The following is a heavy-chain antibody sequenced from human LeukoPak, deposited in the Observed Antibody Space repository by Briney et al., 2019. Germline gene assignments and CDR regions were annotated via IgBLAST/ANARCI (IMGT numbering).Heavy chain of an antibody. Sequence: GASVKVSCKASGYTFTGYYMHWVRQAPGQGLEWMGWINPNSGGTNYAQKFQGRVTMTRDTSISTAYMELSRLRSDDTAVYYCAREGHCSSTSCPFDYWGQGTLVTVSS. V-gene: IGHV1-2*02. D-gene: IGHD2-2*01. CDR1: GYTFTGYY. CDR2: INPNSGGT. CDR3: AREGHCSSTSCPFDY. J-gene: IGHJ4*02.